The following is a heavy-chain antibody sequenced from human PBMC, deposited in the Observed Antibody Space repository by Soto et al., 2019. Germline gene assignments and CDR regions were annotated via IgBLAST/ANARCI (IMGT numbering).Heavy chain of an antibody. CDR2: IFYSVHL. D-gene: IGHD1-26*01. Sequence: SETLPLPCLVSRSAVSSCRYNLSWIRQPPEKGLAVIGYIFYSVHLKYYPSLRSRLTISVDPSKNQISLRLTSVTAADTAVYYCAREGGGYRFDYWGQGSLVTVSS. CDR3: AREGGGYRFDY. J-gene: IGHJ4*02. V-gene: IGHV4-61*01. CDR1: RSAVSSCRYN.